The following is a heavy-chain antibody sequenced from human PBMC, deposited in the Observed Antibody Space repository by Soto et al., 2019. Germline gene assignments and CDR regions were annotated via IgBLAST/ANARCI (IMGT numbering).Heavy chain of an antibody. D-gene: IGHD6-19*01. CDR2: ISGSGGST. J-gene: IGHJ4*02. CDR1: GFTFSSYA. Sequence: PGGSLRLSCAASGFTFSSYAMSWVRQAPGKGLEWVSAISGSGGSTYYADSVKGRFTISRDNSKNTLYLQMNSLRAEDTAVYYCAFGQGYSSGGQDWGQGTLVTVSS. V-gene: IGHV3-23*01. CDR3: AFGQGYSSGGQD.